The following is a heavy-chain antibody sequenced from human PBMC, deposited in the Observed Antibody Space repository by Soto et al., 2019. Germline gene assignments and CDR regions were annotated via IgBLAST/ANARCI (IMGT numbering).Heavy chain of an antibody. CDR1: GGSFSGYY. CDR3: ASGPTSLAAALDY. V-gene: IGHV4-34*01. D-gene: IGHD6-13*01. Sequence: SETLSLTCGGYGGSFSGYYWSWSRQPPGKGLEWIGEINHSGSTNYNPSLKSRVTISVDTSKNQFSLKLSSVTAADTAVYYCASGPTSLAAALDYWGQGTLVTVSS. CDR2: INHSGST. J-gene: IGHJ4*02.